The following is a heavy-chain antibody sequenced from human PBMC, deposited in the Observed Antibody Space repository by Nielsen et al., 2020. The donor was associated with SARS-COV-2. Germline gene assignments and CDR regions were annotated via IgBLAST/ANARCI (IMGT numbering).Heavy chain of an antibody. D-gene: IGHD2-21*01. CDR2: ISGSGNTR. V-gene: IGHV3-48*03. Sequence: GGSLRLSCAASGFTFRTYDLYWVRQAPGRGLEWVSYISGSGNTRYYADSVKGRFTISRDNAKNSLYLQMNGLRAEDTAVYYCARAVVPRYYLDYWGQGTLVSVSS. CDR3: ARAVVPRYYLDY. CDR1: GFTFRTYD. J-gene: IGHJ4*02.